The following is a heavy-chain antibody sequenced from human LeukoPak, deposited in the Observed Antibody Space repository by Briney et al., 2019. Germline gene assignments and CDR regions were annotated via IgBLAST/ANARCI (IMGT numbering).Heavy chain of an antibody. CDR3: ARHRVASAYSSFDY. D-gene: IGHD2-15*01. CDR2: LFNSGVT. Sequence: PSETLSLTCTVSGASISSTGYYWGWIRQSPGKRLEWIGSLFNSGVTYYSPSLKSRVSTSVDTSNNHFSLRLTSLTAADTATYYCARHRVASAYSSFDYWGQGTLVTVSS. V-gene: IGHV4-39*01. CDR1: GASISSTGYY. J-gene: IGHJ4*02.